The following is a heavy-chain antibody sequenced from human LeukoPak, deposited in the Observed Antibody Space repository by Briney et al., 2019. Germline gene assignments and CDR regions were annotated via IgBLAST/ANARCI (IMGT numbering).Heavy chain of an antibody. CDR2: ISYDGSNK. V-gene: IGHV3-30-3*01. J-gene: IGHJ4*02. Sequence: PGGSLRLSCAASGFTFSSYAMHWVRQAPGKGLKWVAVISYDGSNKYYADSVKGRFTISRDNSKNTLYLQMNGLRAEDTAVYYCARDGHFVVVVTATFDYWGQGTLVTVSS. D-gene: IGHD2-21*02. CDR3: ARDGHFVVVVTATFDY. CDR1: GFTFSSYA.